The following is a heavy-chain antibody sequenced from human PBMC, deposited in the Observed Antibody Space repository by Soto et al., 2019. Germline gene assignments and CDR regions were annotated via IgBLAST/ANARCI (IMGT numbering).Heavy chain of an antibody. D-gene: IGHD3-10*01. CDR3: VSGSFPNWFDP. J-gene: IGHJ5*02. CDR2: IYWNDDR. Sequence: QITLKESGPPPVKPTQTLTLTCTFSGFSFSTSGVGVGWIRQPPGKALEWLALIYWNDDRRYSPSLKSRLTITKDTSKNQVFLTMTNMDPVDTATYYCVSGSFPNWFDPWGQGTLVTVSS. CDR1: GFSFSTSGVG. V-gene: IGHV2-5*01.